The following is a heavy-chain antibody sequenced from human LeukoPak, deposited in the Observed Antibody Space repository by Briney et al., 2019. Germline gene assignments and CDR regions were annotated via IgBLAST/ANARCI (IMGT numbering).Heavy chain of an antibody. V-gene: IGHV3-7*01. CDR1: GFIFSDYW. Sequence: GGSLRLSCEASGFIFSDYWMNWVRQAPGKGLEGVANIKQDGREKYYVDSVKGRFTISRDNAMNSLYLQMNTLRVEDTAVYFCARRRTNYDGNGSFDYWGPGTLVSVSS. D-gene: IGHD3-22*01. CDR2: IKQDGREK. CDR3: ARRRTNYDGNGSFDY. J-gene: IGHJ4*02.